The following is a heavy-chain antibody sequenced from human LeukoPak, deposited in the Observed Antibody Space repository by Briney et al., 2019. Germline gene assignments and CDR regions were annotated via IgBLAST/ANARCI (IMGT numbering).Heavy chain of an antibody. CDR3: ARDCSGGSCYNGMDV. CDR1: GYTFTSYG. Sequence: GASVKVSCKASGYTFTSYGISWVRQAPGQGREWMGWISAYNGNTNYAQKLQGRVTMTTDTSTSTAYMELRSLRSDDTAVYYCARDCSGGSCYNGMDVWGQGTTVTVSS. V-gene: IGHV1-18*01. J-gene: IGHJ6*02. D-gene: IGHD2-15*01. CDR2: ISAYNGNT.